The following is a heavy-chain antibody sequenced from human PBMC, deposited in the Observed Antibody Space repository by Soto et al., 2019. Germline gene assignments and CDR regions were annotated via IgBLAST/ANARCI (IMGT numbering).Heavy chain of an antibody. V-gene: IGHV3-30*18. Sequence: QVQLVESGGGVVQPGRSLRLSCAASGFTFSSYGMHWVRQAPGKGLEWVAVISYDGSNKYYADSVKGRFTISRDNSKNTLYLQMNSLRAEDTAVYYCAKVGYYDSSGLYWGQGTLVTVSS. CDR3: AKVGYYDSSGLY. D-gene: IGHD3-22*01. CDR2: ISYDGSNK. CDR1: GFTFSSYG. J-gene: IGHJ4*02.